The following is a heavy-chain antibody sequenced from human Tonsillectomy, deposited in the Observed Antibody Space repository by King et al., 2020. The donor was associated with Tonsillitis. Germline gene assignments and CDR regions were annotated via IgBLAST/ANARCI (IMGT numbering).Heavy chain of an antibody. J-gene: IGHJ4*02. CDR2: MSHSGTT. CDR3: ARAVDLTIFGVADRRLYYFDY. CDR1: GYSTNSSYY. Sequence: QLQESGPGLVKPSETLSLTCTFSGYSTNSSYYWGWIRQPPGKGLEWIGSMSHSGTTYYKPSLESRVTMSVDTSKNQFSLRLRSVTAADTAVYFCARAVDLTIFGVADRRLYYFDYWGQGTLVTVSS. V-gene: IGHV4-38-2*02. D-gene: IGHD3-3*01.